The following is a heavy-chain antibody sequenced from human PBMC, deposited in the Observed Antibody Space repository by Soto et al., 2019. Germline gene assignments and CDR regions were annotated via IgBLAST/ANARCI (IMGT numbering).Heavy chain of an antibody. CDR1: GYTFTSYY. J-gene: IGHJ4*02. V-gene: IGHV1-46*01. CDR2: INPSGGST. Sequence: ASVKVSCKASGYTFTSYYMHWVRQAPGQGLEWMGIINPSGGSTSYAQKFQGRVTMTRDTSTSTVYMELSSLRSEDTAVYYCARVYPPNSSGYYWGFGYWGQGTLVTVSS. D-gene: IGHD3-22*01. CDR3: ARVYPPNSSGYYWGFGY.